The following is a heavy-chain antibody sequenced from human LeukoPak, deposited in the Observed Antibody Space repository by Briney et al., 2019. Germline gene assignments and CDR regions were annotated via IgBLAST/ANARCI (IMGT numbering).Heavy chain of an antibody. Sequence: SETLSLTCTVSGGSISGYYWSWIRQPPGKGLEWIGFIYYSGSTKYNPSLKSRVTISVDTSKNQFSLKLTSVTAADTAVYYCARYGSGSYSDDHFQHWGQGALVTVSS. V-gene: IGHV4-59*08. CDR3: ARYGSGSYSDDHFQH. CDR2: IYYSGST. CDR1: GGSISGYY. J-gene: IGHJ1*01. D-gene: IGHD3-10*01.